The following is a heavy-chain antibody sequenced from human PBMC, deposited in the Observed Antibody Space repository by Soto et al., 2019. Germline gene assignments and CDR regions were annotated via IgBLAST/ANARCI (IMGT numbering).Heavy chain of an antibody. V-gene: IGHV3-30*18. CDR1: GFTFSTYG. CDR3: AKEDGGGLYFDL. Sequence: QVQLVESGGGVVQPGRSLRLSCAASGFTFSTYGMHWVRQAPGKGLEWVAVISFNGGNTYDADSVKGRFTISRDNSKSTLFLQMNSLTVEDTAVYYCAKEDGGGLYFDLWGRGTLVTVSS. CDR2: ISFNGGNT. J-gene: IGHJ2*01. D-gene: IGHD3-3*01.